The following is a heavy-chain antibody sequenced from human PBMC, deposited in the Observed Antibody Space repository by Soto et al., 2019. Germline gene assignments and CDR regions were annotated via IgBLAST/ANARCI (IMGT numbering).Heavy chain of an antibody. J-gene: IGHJ4*02. CDR3: PRHLAARGPYYFDY. Sequence: SETLSLTCTVSGGSISSSSYYWGWIRQPPGKGLEWIGSIYYSGSTYYNPSLKSRVTISVDTSKNQFSLKLSSVTAADTAVYYCPRHLAARGPYYFDYWGQGTLVTVS. V-gene: IGHV4-39*01. CDR1: GGSISSSSYY. CDR2: IYYSGST. D-gene: IGHD6-6*01.